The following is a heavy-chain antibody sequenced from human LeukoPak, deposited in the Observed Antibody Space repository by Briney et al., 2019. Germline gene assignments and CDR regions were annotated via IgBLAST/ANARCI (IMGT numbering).Heavy chain of an antibody. Sequence: SETLSLTCTVSGGSISSYYRSWIRQPAGKGLEWIGRIYTSGSTNYNSSLKSRVTMSVDTSKNQFSLKLSSVTAADTAVYYCARVSRMMVRGAHPMYYFDYWGQGTLVTVSS. D-gene: IGHD3-10*01. CDR3: ARVSRMMVRGAHPMYYFDY. V-gene: IGHV4-4*07. CDR1: GGSISSYY. J-gene: IGHJ4*02. CDR2: IYTSGST.